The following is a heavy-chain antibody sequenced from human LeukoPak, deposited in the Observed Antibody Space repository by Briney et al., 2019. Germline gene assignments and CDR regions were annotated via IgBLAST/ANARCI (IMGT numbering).Heavy chain of an antibody. CDR1: GFTFSNYW. Sequence: GGSLRLSCAASGFTFSNYWMSWVCQAPGKGLEWVANIKQDGSEKYYVDSVKGRFTISRDNAKNSLYLQMNSLRVEDTAEYYCARDALTEYNSGSLWGPRKKYNYYGMDVWGQGTTVTVSS. CDR2: IKQDGSEK. CDR3: ARDALTEYNSGSLWGPRKKYNYYGMDV. J-gene: IGHJ6*02. D-gene: IGHD6-19*01. V-gene: IGHV3-7*01.